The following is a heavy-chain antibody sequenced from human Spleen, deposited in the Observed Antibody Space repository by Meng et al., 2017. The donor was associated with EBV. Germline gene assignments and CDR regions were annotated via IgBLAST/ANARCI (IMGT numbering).Heavy chain of an antibody. CDR3: ARGHYDGY. J-gene: IGHJ4*02. D-gene: IGHD3-16*01. V-gene: IGHV1-69*01. Sequence: GEWKNPACAGKVSCQPFGGPSGTYSIAWVRQAPGRGLEGMGGIITLSGTPTYAQKFQGRLTITADPSTRTTYMELRGLTSDDTAIYYCARGHYDGYWGQGTLVTVSS. CDR2: IITLSGTP. CDR1: GGPSGTYS.